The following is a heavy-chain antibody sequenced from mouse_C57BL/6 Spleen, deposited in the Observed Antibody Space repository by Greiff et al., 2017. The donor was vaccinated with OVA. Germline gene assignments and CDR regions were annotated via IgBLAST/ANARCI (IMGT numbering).Heavy chain of an antibody. J-gene: IGHJ3*01. CDR3: ARGGDYYGRKFAY. D-gene: IGHD1-1*01. V-gene: IGHV1-64*01. CDR1: GYTFTSYW. CDR2: IHPNSGST. Sequence: VQLQQPGAELVKPGASVKLSCKASGYTFTSYWMHWVKQRPGQGLEWIGMIHPNSGSTNYNEKFKSKATLTVDKSSSTAYMQLSSLTSEDSAVYDCARGGDYYGRKFAYWGQGTLVTVSA.